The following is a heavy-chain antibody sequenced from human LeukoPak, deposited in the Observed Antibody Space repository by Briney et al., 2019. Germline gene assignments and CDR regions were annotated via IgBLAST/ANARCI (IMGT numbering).Heavy chain of an antibody. Sequence: GESLTLSCAASGFTFSSYAMSWVRQAPGKGLEWVSAISGSGGSTYYADSVKGRFTISRDNSKNTLYLQMNSLRAEDTAVYYCAKDLSQGATTRGRAFDIWGQGTMVTVSS. V-gene: IGHV3-23*01. D-gene: IGHD1-26*01. CDR3: AKDLSQGATTRGRAFDI. CDR1: GFTFSSYA. J-gene: IGHJ3*02. CDR2: ISGSGGST.